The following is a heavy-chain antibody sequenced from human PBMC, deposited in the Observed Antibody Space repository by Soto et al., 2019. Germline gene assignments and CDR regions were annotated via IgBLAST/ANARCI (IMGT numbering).Heavy chain of an antibody. CDR2: IIPIFGTA. CDR3: ARDGNYYDSSGYFDY. J-gene: IGHJ4*02. CDR1: GGTFSSYA. Sequence: SVKVSCKASGGTFSSYAISWVRQAPGQGLEWMGGIIPIFGTANYAQKFQGRVTITADESTSTAYMELSSLRSEDTAVYYCARDGNYYDSSGYFDYWGQGTLVTSPQ. D-gene: IGHD3-22*01. V-gene: IGHV1-69*13.